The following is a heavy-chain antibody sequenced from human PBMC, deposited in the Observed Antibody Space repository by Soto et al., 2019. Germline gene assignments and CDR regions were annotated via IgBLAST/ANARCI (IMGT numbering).Heavy chain of an antibody. CDR1: GYSFTSYW. J-gene: IGHJ6*02. CDR3: ARLPYYYDSSGYNYYYYGMDV. CDR2: IDPSDSYT. D-gene: IGHD3-22*01. Sequence: SLKISCKGSGYSFTSYWISWVRQMPGKGLEWMGRIDPSDSYTNYSPSFQGHVTISADKSISTAYLQWSSLKASDTAMYYCARLPYYYDSSGYNYYYYGMDVWGQGTTVTVSS. V-gene: IGHV5-10-1*01.